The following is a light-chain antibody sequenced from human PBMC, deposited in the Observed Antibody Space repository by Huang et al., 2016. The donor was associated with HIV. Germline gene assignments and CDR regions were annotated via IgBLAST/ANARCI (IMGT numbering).Light chain of an antibody. V-gene: IGKV2-28*01. Sequence: DIVMTQSPLSLPVTPGEPDSISCRSSQSLLHSNGYNYLDWYLQKPGQSPHLLIYLGSNRAAGVPDRFSGSGSGTDFTLKISRVEAEDVGVYYCMQALQTRTFGQGTKVEIK. J-gene: IGKJ1*01. CDR3: MQALQTRT. CDR1: QSLLHSNGYNY. CDR2: LGS.